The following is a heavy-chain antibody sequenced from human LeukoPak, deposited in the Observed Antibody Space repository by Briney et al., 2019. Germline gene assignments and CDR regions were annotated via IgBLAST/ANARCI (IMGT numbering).Heavy chain of an antibody. V-gene: IGHV4-59*08. CDR2: IYYTGST. D-gene: IGHD5-24*01. Sequence: SETLSLTCTVSSGSISSHYWSWIRQPPGGGLEGIGYIYYTGSTNYNPSLKSRVTISVDTSKNQFSLNLSSVTAADTAVYYCARTSWVQSSYYFDYWGLGTLVTVSS. CDR1: SGSISSHY. CDR3: ARTSWVQSSYYFDY. J-gene: IGHJ4*02.